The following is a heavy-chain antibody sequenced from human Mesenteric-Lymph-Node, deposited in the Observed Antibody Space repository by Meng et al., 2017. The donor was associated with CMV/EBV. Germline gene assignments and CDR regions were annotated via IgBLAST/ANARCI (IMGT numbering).Heavy chain of an antibody. CDR1: GGSISTSGYY. CDR3: ARIYCSSTSCYQPQFDY. D-gene: IGHD2-2*01. J-gene: IGHJ4*02. Sequence: SETLSLTCTFSGGSISTSGYYWAWIRQPPGKGLEWIGRIYYSGSTDYNPSLESRAIISIGTSKNQFSLKLSSVTAADTAVYYCARIYCSSTSCYQPQFDYWGQGTLVTVSS. CDR2: IYYSGST. V-gene: IGHV4-39*07.